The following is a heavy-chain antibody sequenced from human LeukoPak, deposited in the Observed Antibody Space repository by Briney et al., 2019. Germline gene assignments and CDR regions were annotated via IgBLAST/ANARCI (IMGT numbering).Heavy chain of an antibody. Sequence: WASVKVSCKASGYTFTGYYMHWVRQAPGQGLEWMGWINPNSGGTNYAQKFQGRVTMTRDTSISTAYMELSRLRSDDTAVYYCARVLQFLDWFDPWGQGTLVTVSS. D-gene: IGHD5-24*01. CDR3: ARVLQFLDWFDP. J-gene: IGHJ5*02. CDR2: INPNSGGT. CDR1: GYTFTGYY. V-gene: IGHV1-2*02.